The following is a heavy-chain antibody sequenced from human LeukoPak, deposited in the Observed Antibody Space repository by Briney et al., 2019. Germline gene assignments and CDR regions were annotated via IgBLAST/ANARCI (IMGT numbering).Heavy chain of an antibody. Sequence: PSETLSLTCTVPGGSISSYYWSWIRQPPGKGLEWIGYIYYSGSTNYNPSLKSRVTISVDTSKNQFSLKLSSVTAADTAVYYCARAGIVGATIPFDYWGQGTLVTVSS. CDR3: ARAGIVGATIPFDY. CDR1: GGSISSYY. V-gene: IGHV4-59*01. J-gene: IGHJ4*02. CDR2: IYYSGST. D-gene: IGHD1-26*01.